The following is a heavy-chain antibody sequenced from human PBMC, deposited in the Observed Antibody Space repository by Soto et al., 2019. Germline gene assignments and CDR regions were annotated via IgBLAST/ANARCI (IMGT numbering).Heavy chain of an antibody. V-gene: IGHV4-61*05. D-gene: IGHD3-22*01. Sequence: SETLSLTCTVSGGSISSSSYYWGWIRQPPGKGLEWIGYVYYSGSTNYNPSLKSRVTISIDTSKNQFSLKLRSVTAADTAVYYCARGYYDSRGQSNTFDIWGQGTMVTVSS. CDR2: VYYSGST. J-gene: IGHJ3*02. CDR3: ARGYYDSRGQSNTFDI. CDR1: GGSISSSSYY.